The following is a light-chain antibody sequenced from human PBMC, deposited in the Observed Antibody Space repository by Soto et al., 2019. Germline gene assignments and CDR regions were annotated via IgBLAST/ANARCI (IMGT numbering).Light chain of an antibody. CDR3: QQRSNWPPTWT. Sequence: EIVLTQSPATLSLSPGERATLSCRASQSVSNYLAWYQQKPGQAPRLLIYDASNRATGIQARFSGSGSGTDLTLTISSLEPEDFAVYYCQQRSNWPPTWTFGQVTKVEIK. CDR2: DAS. V-gene: IGKV3-11*01. J-gene: IGKJ1*01. CDR1: QSVSNY.